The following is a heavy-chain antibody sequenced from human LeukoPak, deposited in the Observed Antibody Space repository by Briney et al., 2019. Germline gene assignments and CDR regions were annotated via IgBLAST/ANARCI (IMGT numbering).Heavy chain of an antibody. CDR3: ARDSPRYGGYDF. V-gene: IGHV3-7*01. CDR1: GFTFSRYW. Sequence: GGSLRLSCAASGFTFSRYWMSWVLQAPGKGPEWVANIKQDGSEKYYVDSVKGRFTISKDNAKNSLYLQMNSLRAEDTAVYYCARDSPRYGGYDFWGQGTLVSVSS. D-gene: IGHD5-12*01. J-gene: IGHJ4*02. CDR2: IKQDGSEK.